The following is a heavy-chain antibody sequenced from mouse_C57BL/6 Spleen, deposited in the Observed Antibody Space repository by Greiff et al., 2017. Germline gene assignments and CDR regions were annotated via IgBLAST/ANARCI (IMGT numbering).Heavy chain of an antibody. D-gene: IGHD1-1*01. V-gene: IGHV14-1*01. J-gene: IGHJ2*01. CDR1: GFNIKDYY. CDR3: TAWGTTVVVDD. Sequence: EVQLQESGAELVRPGASVKLSCTASGFNIKDYYMHWVKQRPEQGLEWIGRIGPGVGDTEYAPKFQGKATMTADTSSNTAYLQLSSLTSEDTAVYYCTAWGTTVVVDDWGQGTTLTVSS. CDR2: IGPGVGDT.